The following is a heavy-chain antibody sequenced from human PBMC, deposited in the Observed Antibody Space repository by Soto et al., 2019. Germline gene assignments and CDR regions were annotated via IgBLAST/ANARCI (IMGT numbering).Heavy chain of an antibody. D-gene: IGHD2-2*01. J-gene: IGHJ4*02. CDR3: AREVVPAAPFDY. Sequence: GGSLRLSCAASGFTFSSYAMHWVRQAPGKGLEWVAVISYDGSNKYYADSVKGRFTISRDNSKNTLYLQMNSLRAEDTAVYYCAREVVPAAPFDYWGQGTLVTVSS. CDR1: GFTFSSYA. CDR2: ISYDGSNK. V-gene: IGHV3-30-3*01.